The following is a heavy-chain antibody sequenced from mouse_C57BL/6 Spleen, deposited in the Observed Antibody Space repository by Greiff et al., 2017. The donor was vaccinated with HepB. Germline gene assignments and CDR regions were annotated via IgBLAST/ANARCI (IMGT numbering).Heavy chain of an antibody. D-gene: IGHD3-2*02. CDR1: GYTFTNYW. CDR2: IYPGGGYT. J-gene: IGHJ2*01. Sequence: QVQLKESGAELVRPGTSVKMSCKASGYTFTNYWIGWAKQRPGHGLEWIGDIYPGGGYTNYNEKFKGKATLTADKSSSTAYMQFSSLTSEDSAIYYCARRGTAQAYYFDYWGQGTTLTVSS. V-gene: IGHV1-63*01. CDR3: ARRGTAQAYYFDY.